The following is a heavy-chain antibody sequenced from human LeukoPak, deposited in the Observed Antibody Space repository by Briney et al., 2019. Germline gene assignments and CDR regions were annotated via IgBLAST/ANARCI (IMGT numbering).Heavy chain of an antibody. CDR3: ARDRGRMVYAVWFDP. CDR2: FHSSGSA. CDR1: GFTFSSYA. D-gene: IGHD2-8*01. Sequence: GSLRLSCAVSGFTFSSYAMSWVRQPAGKGLEWIGRFHSSGSAKYNPSLKSRVTISVDTSKNQFSLNLGSVTAADTAVYYCARDRGRMVYAVWFDPWGQGTLVTVSS. V-gene: IGHV4-4*07. J-gene: IGHJ5*02.